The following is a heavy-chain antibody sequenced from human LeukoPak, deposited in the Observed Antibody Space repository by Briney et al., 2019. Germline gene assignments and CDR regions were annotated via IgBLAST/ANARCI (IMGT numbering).Heavy chain of an antibody. J-gene: IGHJ6*02. CDR1: GYTFTSYG. D-gene: IGHD2-2*01. CDR2: ISAYNGNT. CDR3: ARESYCSSTSCYSDYYYYGMDV. V-gene: IGHV1-18*01. Sequence: ASVKVSCKASGYTFTSYGISWVRQAPGQGLEWMGWISAYNGNTNYAQKLQGRVTMTTDTSTSTAYMELRSLRSDDTAVYYCARESYCSSTSCYSDYYYYGMDVWGQGTTVTVSS.